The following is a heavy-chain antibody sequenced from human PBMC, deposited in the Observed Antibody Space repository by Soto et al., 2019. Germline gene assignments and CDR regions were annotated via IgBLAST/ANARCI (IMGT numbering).Heavy chain of an antibody. D-gene: IGHD6-13*01. CDR2: IYYSGST. CDR3: ATAPAPLSSSSWYYFDS. Sequence: SETQCLTCTVSGGYVSSGSYYWILIRQPPGKGLEWIGYIYYSGSTNYNPSLKSRVTISVDTSKNQFSLKLSSVTAADTAVYYCATAPAPLSSSSWYYFDSWGQGTLVPVSS. CDR1: GGYVSSGSYY. V-gene: IGHV4-61*01. J-gene: IGHJ4*02.